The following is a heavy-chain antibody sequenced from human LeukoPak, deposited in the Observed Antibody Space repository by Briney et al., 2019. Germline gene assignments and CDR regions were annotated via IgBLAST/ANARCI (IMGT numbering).Heavy chain of an antibody. J-gene: IGHJ6*03. CDR3: ARSGGHYYYYMDV. CDR1: GGSISSYY. Sequence: SETLSLTCTVSGGSISSYYWSWIRQPPGKGLEWIGYIYYSGSTNYNPSLKSRVTISVDTSKNQFSLKLSSVTAADTAVYYCARSGGHYYYYMDVWGKGTTVTVSS. V-gene: IGHV4-59*01. CDR2: IYYSGST.